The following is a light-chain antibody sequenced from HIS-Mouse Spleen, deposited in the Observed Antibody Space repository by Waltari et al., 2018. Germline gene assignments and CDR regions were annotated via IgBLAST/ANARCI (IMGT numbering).Light chain of an antibody. CDR1: SSDVGGYNY. Sequence: QSALTQPASVSGSPGQSITISCTGTSSDVGGYNYVSWYQQHPGKAPKLLIYRNNQRPSWVPDRFSGSKSGTSASLAISGLRSEDEADYYCAAWDDSLSGPVFGGGTKLTVL. CDR3: AAWDDSLSGPV. V-gene: IGLV1-47*01. J-gene: IGLJ3*02. CDR2: RNN.